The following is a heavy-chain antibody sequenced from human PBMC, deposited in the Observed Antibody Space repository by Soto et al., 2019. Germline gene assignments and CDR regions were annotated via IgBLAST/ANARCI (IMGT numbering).Heavy chain of an antibody. V-gene: IGHV1-46*03. CDR2: INPSGGST. CDR1: GYTFTSYY. CDR3: ARVLLVAGDHDAFDS. D-gene: IGHD6-19*01. Sequence: GASVKVSCKASGYTFTSYYMHWVRQAPGQGLEWMGIINPSGGSTSYAQKFQGRVTMTRDTSTNTVYMELSSLRSEDTAVYYCARVLLVAGDHDAFDSWGQGTMVTVSS. J-gene: IGHJ3*02.